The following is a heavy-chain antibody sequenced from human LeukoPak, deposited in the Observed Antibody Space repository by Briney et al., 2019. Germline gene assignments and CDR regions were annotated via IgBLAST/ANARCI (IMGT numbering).Heavy chain of an antibody. CDR1: GFTFSSFW. CDR2: IKQDGSEE. J-gene: IGHJ4*02. D-gene: IGHD3-10*01. CDR3: ARDRGSGSYYSQD. Sequence: GGSLRLSCAASGFTFSSFWMTWVRQAPGKGLEWVANIKQDGSEEHYVDSVKGRFIISRDNAKSSLYLQMNSLRAEDTAVYYCARDRGSGSYYSQDWGQGTLVTVSS. V-gene: IGHV3-7*01.